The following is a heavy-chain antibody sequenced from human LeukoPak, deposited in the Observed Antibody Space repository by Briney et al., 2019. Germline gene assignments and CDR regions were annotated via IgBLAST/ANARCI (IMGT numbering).Heavy chain of an antibody. CDR3: GRVGAYYGSGSYSDY. CDR1: GFTVSSYC. D-gene: IGHD3-10*01. J-gene: IGHJ4*02. V-gene: IGHV3-7*01. CDR2: INQDGSEK. Sequence: GGSLRLSCAASGFTVSSYCMSWVRQAPGKGLEWVANINQDGSEKYYVDSVKGRFTISRDNAKKSLYLQMNSLRAEDTAVYYCGRVGAYYGSGSYSDYWGQGTLVTVSS.